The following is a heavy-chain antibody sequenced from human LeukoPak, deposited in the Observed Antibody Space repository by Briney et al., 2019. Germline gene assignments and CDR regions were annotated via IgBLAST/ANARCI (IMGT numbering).Heavy chain of an antibody. J-gene: IGHJ3*02. D-gene: IGHD6-19*01. CDR1: GGSISSYY. CDR2: IYTSGST. V-gene: IGHV4-4*07. Sequence: SETLSLTCTVSGGSISSYYWSWIRQPAGKGLEWIGRIYTSGSTNYNPSLKSRVTMSVDTSKNQFSLKLSSVTAADTAVYYCARGKQWLVGDDAFDIWGQGTMVTVSS. CDR3: ARGKQWLVGDDAFDI.